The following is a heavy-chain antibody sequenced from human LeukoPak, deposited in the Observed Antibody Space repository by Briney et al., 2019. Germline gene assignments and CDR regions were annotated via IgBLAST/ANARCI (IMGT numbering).Heavy chain of an antibody. V-gene: IGHV3-30-3*01. CDR3: ARDRGWYELGYYFDY. CDR2: ISYDGSNK. CDR1: GFTFSSYA. D-gene: IGHD6-19*01. Sequence: PGGSLRLSCAASGFTFSSYAMHWVRRAPGKGLEWVAVISYDGSNKYYADSVKGRFTISRDNSKNTLYLQMNGLRAEDTAVYYCARDRGWYELGYYFDYWGQGTLVTVSS. J-gene: IGHJ4*02.